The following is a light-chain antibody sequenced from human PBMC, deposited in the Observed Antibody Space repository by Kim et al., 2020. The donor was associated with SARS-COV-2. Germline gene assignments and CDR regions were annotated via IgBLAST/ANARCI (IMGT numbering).Light chain of an antibody. V-gene: IGKV3-20*01. CDR2: GAS. Sequence: EIVLTQSPGTLSLSPGERATLSCRASQSVNGAYLAWYQQKPGQAPRLFIDGASTRATGIPDRFSGSGSGTDFTLTISRLEPEDFAVYYCQQYGSSWTFGQGTKVDIK. J-gene: IGKJ1*01. CDR3: QQYGSSWT. CDR1: QSVNGAY.